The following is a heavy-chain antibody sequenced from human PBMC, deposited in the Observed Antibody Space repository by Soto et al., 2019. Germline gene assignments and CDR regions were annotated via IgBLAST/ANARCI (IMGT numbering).Heavy chain of an antibody. CDR3: AAFATTGDAFDV. J-gene: IGHJ3*01. V-gene: IGHV1-58*01. CDR2: IVVGSGNT. Sequence: QMQLVQSGPEVKKPGTSVKVSCKASGFTFTRSAVQWVRQARGQCPEWIGWIVVGSGNTNYAQKFQERVTLTRDMSTSTAYMELSSLRSEDTAVYYCAAFATTGDAFDVWGQGTMVTVSS. CDR1: GFTFTRSA. D-gene: IGHD4-17*01.